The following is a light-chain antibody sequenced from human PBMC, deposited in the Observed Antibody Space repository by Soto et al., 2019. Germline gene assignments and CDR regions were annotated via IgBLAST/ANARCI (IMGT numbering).Light chain of an antibody. CDR2: EAS. J-gene: IGKJ1*01. CDR1: QSIDTH. V-gene: IGKV1-39*01. Sequence: DIRMTQSPSSLSASVGDRVTITCRASQSIDTHLNWYQQHPGKAPNALIYEASNLQSGVPSRFSGSGSGTDFSLTISGLQPDASATYYCRQTYSPPDTFGQGTKVDIK. CDR3: RQTYSPPDT.